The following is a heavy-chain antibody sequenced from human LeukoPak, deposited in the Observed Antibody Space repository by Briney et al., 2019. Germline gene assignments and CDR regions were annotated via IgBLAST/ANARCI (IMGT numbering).Heavy chain of an antibody. CDR2: VYQTGHT. CDR1: GDSVSGYY. V-gene: IGHV4-59*02. CDR3: ARHRFGHLVDS. D-gene: IGHD3-16*01. J-gene: IGHJ4*02. Sequence: SETLSLTCSVSGDSVSGYYWSWIRQPPGKGLEWIGYVYQTGHTHYSPSLKSRVTVSLDTSRNKVSLRVSSVTAADTAVYYCARHRFGHLVDSWGQGILVVVSS.